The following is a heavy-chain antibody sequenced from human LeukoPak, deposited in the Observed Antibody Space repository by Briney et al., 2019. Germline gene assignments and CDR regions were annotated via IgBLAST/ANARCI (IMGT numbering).Heavy chain of an antibody. J-gene: IGHJ4*02. V-gene: IGHV5-51*01. Sequence: GESLKIPCKGSGYSFTSYWIGWVRQMPGKGLEWMGIIYPGDSDTRYSPSFQARVTISADKSISTAYLQWSNLKASDTAMYYCASPTGTTVDLGWGQGTLVTVSS. D-gene: IGHD1-1*01. CDR2: IYPGDSDT. CDR1: GYSFTSYW. CDR3: ASPTGTTVDLG.